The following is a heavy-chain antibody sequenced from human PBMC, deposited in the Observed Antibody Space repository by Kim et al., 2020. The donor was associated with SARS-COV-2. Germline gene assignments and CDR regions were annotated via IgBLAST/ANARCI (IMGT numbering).Heavy chain of an antibody. CDR3: AITMRAAAGRSGYFDY. CDR1: GYTFTSYD. J-gene: IGHJ4*02. Sequence: ASVKVSCKASGYTFTSYDINWVRQATGQGLEWMGWMNPNSGNTGYAQKFQGRVTMTRNTSISTAYMELSSLRSEDTAVYYCAITMRAAAGRSGYFDYWGQGTLVTVSS. V-gene: IGHV1-8*01. D-gene: IGHD6-13*01. CDR2: MNPNSGNT.